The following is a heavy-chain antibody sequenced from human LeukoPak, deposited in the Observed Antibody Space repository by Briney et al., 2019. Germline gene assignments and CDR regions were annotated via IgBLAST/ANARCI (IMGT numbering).Heavy chain of an antibody. CDR2: ISRSGSPI. Sequence: GGSLRLSCAASGFTFSSYEMNWVRQAPGKGLEWFSYISRSGSPIYYADSVKGRFTISRDNAKNSLYLQMNSLRAEDTAVYYCASIGVVVVPAAMGAFDIWGQGTMVTVSS. CDR3: ASIGVVVVPAAMGAFDI. J-gene: IGHJ3*02. CDR1: GFTFSSYE. V-gene: IGHV3-48*03. D-gene: IGHD2-2*01.